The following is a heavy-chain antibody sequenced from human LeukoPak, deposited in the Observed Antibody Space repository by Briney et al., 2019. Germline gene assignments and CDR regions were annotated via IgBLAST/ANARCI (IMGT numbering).Heavy chain of an antibody. CDR3: ARELGVVPAANPRSNWFDP. CDR2: INHSGST. V-gene: IGHV4-34*01. J-gene: IGHJ5*02. D-gene: IGHD2-2*01. CDR1: GGSFSGYY. Sequence: SETLSLTCAVYGGSFSGYYWSWIRQPPGKGLEWIGEINHSGSTNYNPSLKSRVTISVDTSKNQFSLKLSSVTAADTAVYYCARELGVVPAANPRSNWFDPWGQGTLVTVSS.